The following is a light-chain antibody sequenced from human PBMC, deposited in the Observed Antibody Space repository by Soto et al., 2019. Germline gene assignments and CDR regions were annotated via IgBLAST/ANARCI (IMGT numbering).Light chain of an antibody. CDR3: QQRSSWPLT. Sequence: EIVLTQSPATLSLSPGDRATLSCRASQSVSSNLAWYQQKPGQAPRLLIYDASNMATGIPGRFSGSGSGTDFTLTISSLEPEDYAVYYCQQRSSWPLTFGQGTKVDIK. J-gene: IGKJ1*01. V-gene: IGKV3-11*01. CDR2: DAS. CDR1: QSVSSN.